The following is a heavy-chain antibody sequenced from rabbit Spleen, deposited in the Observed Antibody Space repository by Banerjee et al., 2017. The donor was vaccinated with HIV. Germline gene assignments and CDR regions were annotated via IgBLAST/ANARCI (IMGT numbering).Heavy chain of an antibody. CDR2: INTATVKD. CDR3: ARDTGSSFSSYGMDL. CDR1: GFSFSSNYY. Sequence: QSLEESGGDLVKPGASLTLTCTASGFSFSSNYYMCWVRQAPGKGLEWIACINTATVKDVYATWAKGRFTCSKTSSTTVTLQMTSLTVADTATYFCARDTGSSFSSYGMDLWGPGTLVTVS. J-gene: IGHJ6*01. D-gene: IGHD8-1*01. V-gene: IGHV1S40*01.